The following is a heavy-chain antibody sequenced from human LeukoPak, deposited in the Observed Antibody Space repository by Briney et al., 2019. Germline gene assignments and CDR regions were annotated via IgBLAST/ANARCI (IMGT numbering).Heavy chain of an antibody. Sequence: ASVKVSCKASGYTFTSYDINWVRQATGQGLEWMGWMNPNSGNTGYAQKFQGRVTITRNTSISTAYMELSSLRSEDTAVYYCARGRAFRYFDWLLYRLSEYYFDYWGQGTLVTVSS. CDR2: MNPNSGNT. CDR3: ARGRAFRYFDWLLYRLSEYYFDY. J-gene: IGHJ4*02. CDR1: GYTFTSYD. D-gene: IGHD3-9*01. V-gene: IGHV1-8*03.